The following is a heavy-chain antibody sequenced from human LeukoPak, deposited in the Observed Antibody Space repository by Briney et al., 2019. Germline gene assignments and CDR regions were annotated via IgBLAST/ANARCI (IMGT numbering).Heavy chain of an antibody. CDR2: IWYDGSNK. Sequence: GGSLRLSCAASGFTFSSYGMHWVRQAPGKGLEWVAVIWYDGSNKYYADSVKGRFTISRDNSKNTLYLQMNSLRAEDTAVYYSAKYANYYYDSRPYYYYMHVWGKGTTVTVSS. J-gene: IGHJ6*03. CDR3: AKYANYYYDSRPYYYYMHV. V-gene: IGHV3-33*06. D-gene: IGHD3-22*01. CDR1: GFTFSSYG.